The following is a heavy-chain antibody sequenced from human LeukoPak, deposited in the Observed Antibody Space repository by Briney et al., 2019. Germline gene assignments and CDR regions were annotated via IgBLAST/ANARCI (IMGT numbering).Heavy chain of an antibody. CDR3: AKATYGYSFPFGC. CDR1: GFTFSSYW. J-gene: IGHJ4*02. CDR2: INSDGSST. D-gene: IGHD5-18*01. Sequence: GGSLRLSCAASGFTFSSYWMHWVRQAPGKGLLRVSRINSDGSSTSYADSVKGRFTISRDNAQNTLYLKMNNMREEDTVVYYCAKATYGYSFPFGCWGQGTLVTVSS. V-gene: IGHV3-74*01.